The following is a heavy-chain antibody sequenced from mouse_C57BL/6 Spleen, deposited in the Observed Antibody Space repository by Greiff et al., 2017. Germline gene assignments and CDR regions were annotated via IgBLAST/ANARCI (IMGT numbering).Heavy chain of an antibody. Sequence: QVQLQQSGAELVKPGASVKISCKASGYAFSSYWMNWVKQRPGKGLEWIGQIYPGDGDTNYNGKFKGKATLTADKSSSTAYMQLSSLTSEDSAVYFCAPIYYGYDGDYYAMDYWGQGTSVTVSS. V-gene: IGHV1-80*01. J-gene: IGHJ4*01. D-gene: IGHD2-2*01. CDR3: APIYYGYDGDYYAMDY. CDR2: IYPGDGDT. CDR1: GYAFSSYW.